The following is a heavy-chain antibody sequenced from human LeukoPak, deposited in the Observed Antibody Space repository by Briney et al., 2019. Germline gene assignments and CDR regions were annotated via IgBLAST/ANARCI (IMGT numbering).Heavy chain of an antibody. CDR3: ARGSTYCSSTSCPGYCYYYYMDV. V-gene: IGHV4-61*02. J-gene: IGHJ6*03. Sequence: SQTLSLTCTVSGNSISSGDNYWSWIRQPAGKGLEWIGRIYTSGSTNYNPSLKSRVTISGDTSKNQFSLKLSSVTAADTAVYYCARGSTYCSSTSCPGYCYYYYMDVWGKGTTVTVSS. D-gene: IGHD2-2*01. CDR1: GNSISSGDNY. CDR2: IYTSGST.